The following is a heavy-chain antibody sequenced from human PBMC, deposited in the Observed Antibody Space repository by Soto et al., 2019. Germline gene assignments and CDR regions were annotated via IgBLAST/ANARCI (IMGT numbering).Heavy chain of an antibody. CDR2: ISNDGSNE. CDR3: AFGNLSYYFDF. Sequence: LRLSCAGSGFTFRWFGMNWVRQAPGKGLEWVARISNDGSNEYYVDSVKGRFTISRDNSKSTLYLQMNSLRAEDTAVYHCAFGNLSYYFDFWGQGTPVTVSS. J-gene: IGHJ4*02. V-gene: IGHV3-30*03. CDR1: GFTFRWFG. D-gene: IGHD3-16*01.